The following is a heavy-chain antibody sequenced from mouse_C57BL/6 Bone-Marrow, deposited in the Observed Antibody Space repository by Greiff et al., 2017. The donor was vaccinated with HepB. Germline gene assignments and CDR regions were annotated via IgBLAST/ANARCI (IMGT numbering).Heavy chain of an antibody. J-gene: IGHJ3*01. CDR3: ESPWGDYVP. Sequence: EVQLQESGGDLVKPGGSLKLSCAASGFTFSSYGMSWVRQTPDKRLEWVATISSGGSYTYYPDSVKGRFTISRDNAKNTLYLQMSGLKSEDTAMYYCESPWGDYVPWGQGTLVTVSA. CDR1: GFTFSSYG. V-gene: IGHV5-6*01. CDR2: ISSGGSYT. D-gene: IGHD2-4*01.